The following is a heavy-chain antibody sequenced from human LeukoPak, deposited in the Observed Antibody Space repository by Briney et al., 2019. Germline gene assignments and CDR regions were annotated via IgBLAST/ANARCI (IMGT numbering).Heavy chain of an antibody. CDR3: ARIDDFYGMDV. CDR1: GFTFSSYA. CDR2: ISYDGSNK. J-gene: IGHJ6*02. Sequence: PGGSLRLSCAASGFTFSSYAMHWVRQAPGKGLEWVAVISYDGSNKYYADSVKGRFTISGDNSKNTLYLQMNSLRAEDTAVYYCARIDDFYGMDVWGQGTTVTVSS. V-gene: IGHV3-30-3*01. D-gene: IGHD3-3*01.